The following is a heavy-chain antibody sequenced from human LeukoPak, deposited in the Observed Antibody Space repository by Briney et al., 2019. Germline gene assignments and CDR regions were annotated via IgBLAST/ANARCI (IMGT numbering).Heavy chain of an antibody. CDR1: GFTFSSYA. V-gene: IGHV3-30*18. D-gene: IGHD6-6*01. CDR3: AKSKSEQFVRFCLDS. CDR2: ISYDGSNT. Sequence: PGGSLRLSCAASGFTFSSYAMHWVRQAPGKGLEWVAAISYDGSNTYYADSVKGRFTISRDNSKNTLYLQMNSLRDEDTAVYHCAKSKSEQFVRFCLDSWGQGTLVTVSS. J-gene: IGHJ4*02.